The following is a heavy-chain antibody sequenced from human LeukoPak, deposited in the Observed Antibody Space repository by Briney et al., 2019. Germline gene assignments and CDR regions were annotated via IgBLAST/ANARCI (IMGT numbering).Heavy chain of an antibody. V-gene: IGHV4-59*12. Sequence: SETLSLTCTVSGGSISSYYWSWIRQPPGKGLEWIGYIYYSGSTNYNPSLKSRVTMSVDTSKNQFSLKLSSVTAADTAVYYCARDPAVTTSFYYYGMDVWGQGTTVTVSS. J-gene: IGHJ6*02. CDR1: GGSISSYY. CDR2: IYYSGST. D-gene: IGHD4-11*01. CDR3: ARDPAVTTSFYYYGMDV.